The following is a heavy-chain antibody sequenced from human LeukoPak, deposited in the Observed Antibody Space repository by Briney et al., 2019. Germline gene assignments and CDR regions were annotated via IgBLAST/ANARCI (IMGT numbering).Heavy chain of an antibody. CDR3: ARGIVVVPAAIGVRRYFDY. V-gene: IGHV3-7*01. D-gene: IGHD2-2*01. Sequence: GGSLRLSCAASGFTFNRYWMSWVRQAPGKGLEWVANIGQNGGERHYLDSVKGRFTISRDNAKNSLYLQMNSLRAEDTAVYYCARGIVVVPAAIGVRRYFDYWGQGTLVTVSS. CDR2: IGQNGGER. CDR1: GFTFNRYW. J-gene: IGHJ4*02.